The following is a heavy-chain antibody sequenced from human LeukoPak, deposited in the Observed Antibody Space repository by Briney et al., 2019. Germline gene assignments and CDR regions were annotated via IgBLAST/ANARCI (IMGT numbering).Heavy chain of an antibody. Sequence: SETLSLTCAVYGGSFSGYYWSWIRQPPGKGLEWIGEINHSGSTNYNPSLKSRATISVDTSKNQFSLKLSSVTAADTAVYYCARGHLGLWFGELSGWFDPWGQGTLVTVSS. CDR1: GGSFSGYY. D-gene: IGHD3-10*01. V-gene: IGHV4-34*01. J-gene: IGHJ5*02. CDR2: INHSGST. CDR3: ARGHLGLWFGELSGWFDP.